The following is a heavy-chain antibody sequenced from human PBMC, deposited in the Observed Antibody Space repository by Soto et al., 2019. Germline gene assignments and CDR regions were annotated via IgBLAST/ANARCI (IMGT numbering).Heavy chain of an antibody. CDR1: GFTFNNAR. D-gene: IGHD3-22*01. CDR3: TTIGTEVVVLSTGPYWYFDL. V-gene: IGHV3-15*01. CDR2: VKSKAEGGTT. J-gene: IGHJ2*01. Sequence: EVQLVESGGGLVKPGGSLRLSCAASGFTFNNARMSWVRQAPGKGLEWVGRVKSKAEGGTTDYAAPVKGRFTISRDDSKNTVYLQMNSLKTEDTGLYYCTTIGTEVVVLSTGPYWYFDLWGRGSLVSVSS.